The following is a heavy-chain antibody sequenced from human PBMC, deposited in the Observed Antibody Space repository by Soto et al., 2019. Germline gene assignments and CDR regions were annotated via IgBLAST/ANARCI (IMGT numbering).Heavy chain of an antibody. CDR1: GFTFDDYA. D-gene: IGHD3-3*01. Sequence: EVQLVESGGGLVQPGRSQRLSCAVSGFTFDDYAMHWVRQAPGKGLEWVSGISWDSGNIDYADSVKGRFTISRDNAENSLYLQMNSLRAEDTALYYCAKKVSIFGVVSHDAYDMWGQGTMVTVSS. CDR2: ISWDSGNI. J-gene: IGHJ3*02. V-gene: IGHV3-9*01. CDR3: AKKVSIFGVVSHDAYDM.